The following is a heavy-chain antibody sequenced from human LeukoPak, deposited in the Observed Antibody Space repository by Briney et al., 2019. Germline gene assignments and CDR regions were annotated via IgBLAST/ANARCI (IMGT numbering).Heavy chain of an antibody. CDR3: ARGEWLRSWFGY. J-gene: IGHJ4*02. CDR2: INHSGST. D-gene: IGHD5-12*01. Sequence: PSETLSLTCAVYGGSFSGYYWSWIRQPPGKGLEWIGEINHSGSTNYNPSLKSRVTISVDTSKNQFSLELSSVTAADTAVYYCARGEWLRSWFGYWGQGTLVTVSS. V-gene: IGHV4-34*01. CDR1: GGSFSGYY.